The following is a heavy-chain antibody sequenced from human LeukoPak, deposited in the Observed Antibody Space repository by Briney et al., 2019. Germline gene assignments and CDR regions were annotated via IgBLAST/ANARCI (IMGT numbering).Heavy chain of an antibody. CDR3: ATRSYMVRGVMGAFDI. Sequence: GASVKVSCKVSGYTLTELSMHWVRQAPGKRLEWMGGFDPEDGETIYAQKFKGRVTMTEDTSTDTAYMELSSLRSEDTAVYYCATRSYMVRGVMGAFDIWGQGTMVTVSS. CDR1: GYTLTELS. D-gene: IGHD3-10*01. J-gene: IGHJ3*02. CDR2: FDPEDGET. V-gene: IGHV1-24*01.